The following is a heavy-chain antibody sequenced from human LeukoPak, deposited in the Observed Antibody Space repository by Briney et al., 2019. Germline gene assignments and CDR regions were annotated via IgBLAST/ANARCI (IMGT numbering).Heavy chain of an antibody. V-gene: IGHV3-23*01. J-gene: IGHJ1*01. D-gene: IGHD6-19*01. CDR1: GFTFSSYA. CDR2: ISGSGGST. CDR3: AKVSGIAVAGEYFQH. Sequence: GGSLRLSWAASGFTFSSYAMSWVRQAPGKGLEWVSAISGSGGSTYYADSVKGRFTISRDNSKNTLYLQMNSLRAEDTAVYYCAKVSGIAVAGEYFQHWGQGTLVTVSS.